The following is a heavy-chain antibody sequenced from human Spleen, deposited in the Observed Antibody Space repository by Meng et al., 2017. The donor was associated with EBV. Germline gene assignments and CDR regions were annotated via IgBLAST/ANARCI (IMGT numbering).Heavy chain of an antibody. CDR2: NDHTGST. D-gene: IGHD3-22*01. V-gene: IGHV4-34*01. J-gene: IGHJ4*02. Sequence: QVQLQQWGAGLLXXXXXLXLTXAFNGVSFSGYYCSWIRQTPGKGLEWSWENDHTGSTNYNPSLRSRVIISGDTSKNHFSLKLTSVTPADTAVYYCARGGYYDSSGYSGLGFWGQGTLVTVSS. CDR3: ARGGYYDSSGYSGLGF. CDR1: GVSFSGYY.